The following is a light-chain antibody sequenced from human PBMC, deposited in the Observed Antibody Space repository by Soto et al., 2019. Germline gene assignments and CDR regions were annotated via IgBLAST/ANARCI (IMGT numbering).Light chain of an antibody. CDR3: QQYNGYSHS. CDR2: DAT. V-gene: IGKV1-5*01. J-gene: IGKJ2*01. Sequence: DIQMTQSPSTLFASVGDRVTITCRADQSITRWLAWFQQKPGKAPSLLIYDATNLQPGVPSRFSGSGSGTEFTLTISSLQPDDFATYYCQQYNGYSHSFGQGTRVEIK. CDR1: QSITRW.